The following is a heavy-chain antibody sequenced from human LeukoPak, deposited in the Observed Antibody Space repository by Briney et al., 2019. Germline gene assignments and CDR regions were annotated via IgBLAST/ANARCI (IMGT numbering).Heavy chain of an antibody. Sequence: GGSLRLSCAASGFTVSSNYMSWVRQAPGKGLEWDSAIYSGGSTYYADSVKGRFTISRDNSKNTLYLQMNSLRAEDTAVYYCARDPGGNWGYWGQGTLVTVSS. V-gene: IGHV3-66*01. CDR2: IYSGGST. J-gene: IGHJ4*02. CDR3: ARDPGGNWGY. D-gene: IGHD7-27*01. CDR1: GFTVSSNY.